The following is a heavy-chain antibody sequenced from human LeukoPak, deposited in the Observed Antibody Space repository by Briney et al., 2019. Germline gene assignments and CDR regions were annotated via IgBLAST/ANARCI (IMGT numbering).Heavy chain of an antibody. CDR3: ARETDIVVVGAPYVDAFDI. CDR2: IWYDGSNK. J-gene: IGHJ3*02. V-gene: IGHV3-33*01. D-gene: IGHD2-15*01. CDR1: GFTFSSYG. Sequence: GGSLRLSCAASGFTFSSYGMHWVRQAPGKGLEWVAVIWYDGSNKYYADSVKGRFTISRDNSKNTLYLQMNSLRAEDTAVYYCARETDIVVVGAPYVDAFDIWGQGTMVTVSS.